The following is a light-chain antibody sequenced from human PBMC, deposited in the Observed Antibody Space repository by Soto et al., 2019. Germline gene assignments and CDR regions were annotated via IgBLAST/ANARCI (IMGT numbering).Light chain of an antibody. Sequence: DIQMTQSPSSLSASVGDRVTITCRASQSISSYLNWYQQKPGKAPKLLIYAESSLQAGVTSRFSGSGSGTAFTLTIRSLKTEDVAAYYCKKYNSATLTVGGGRTGDIK. V-gene: IGKV1-27*01. CDR1: QSISSY. J-gene: IGKJ4*01. CDR3: KKYNSATLT. CDR2: AES.